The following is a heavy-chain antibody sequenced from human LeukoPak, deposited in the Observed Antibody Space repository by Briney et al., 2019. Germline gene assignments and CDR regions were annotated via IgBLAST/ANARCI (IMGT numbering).Heavy chain of an antibody. V-gene: IGHV1-46*01. CDR1: GYIFTTYY. J-gene: IGHJ6*03. D-gene: IGHD6-13*01. Sequence: GASVKVSCKASGYIFTTYYMHWLRQAPGQGPEWMGIINPRGGSTDYAQKFQGRVTMTTDTSTSTAYMELRSLRSDDTAVYYCARDTGIAAPLDYYYYMDVWGKGTTVTVSS. CDR2: INPRGGST. CDR3: ARDTGIAAPLDYYYYMDV.